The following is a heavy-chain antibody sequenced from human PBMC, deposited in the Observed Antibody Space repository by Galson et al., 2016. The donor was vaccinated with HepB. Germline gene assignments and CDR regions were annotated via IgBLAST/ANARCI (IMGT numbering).Heavy chain of an antibody. CDR1: GYTFTTFG. CDR2: ISGYDGNT. J-gene: IGHJ4*02. Sequence: SVKVSCKASGYTFTTFGISWVRQAPGQGLEWMGWISGYDGNTKYAQNFQGRVTMTTDTSTSAAYMELRSLGSDDTAVYYCARDSGFAVVINPMDYWGQGTLVTVSS. V-gene: IGHV1-18*01. D-gene: IGHD3-3*01. CDR3: ARDSGFAVVINPMDY.